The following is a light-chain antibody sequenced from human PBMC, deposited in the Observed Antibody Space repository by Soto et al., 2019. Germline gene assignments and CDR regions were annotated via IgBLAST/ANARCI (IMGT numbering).Light chain of an antibody. CDR2: AAS. J-gene: IGKJ5*01. V-gene: IGKV1-9*01. CDR1: QGISSY. Sequence: DIRMTQSPSSLSASVGDRVTITCRASQGISSYLAWYQQKPGKAPKLLIYAASTLQSGVPSRFSGSGSGTEFTLTISRLQPEDFATYYCQQLNSYPITFGQGTRLEIK. CDR3: QQLNSYPIT.